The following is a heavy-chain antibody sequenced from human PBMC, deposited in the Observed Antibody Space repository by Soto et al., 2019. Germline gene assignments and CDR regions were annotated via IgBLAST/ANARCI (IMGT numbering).Heavy chain of an antibody. J-gene: IGHJ5*02. V-gene: IGHV4-39*01. CDR1: GGSILDSTYY. Sequence: QLLLQESGPGLVKPSETLSLTCTVSGGSILDSTYYWAWIRQSPGKGLVWIGTIFFSGGTFYSPSLKSQVTMSVDTSNNQFSLKLSSVTAADTAVYYCARQASGYYYGWFDPWGQGTLVTVSS. CDR3: ARQASGYYYGWFDP. D-gene: IGHD3-22*01. CDR2: IFFSGGT.